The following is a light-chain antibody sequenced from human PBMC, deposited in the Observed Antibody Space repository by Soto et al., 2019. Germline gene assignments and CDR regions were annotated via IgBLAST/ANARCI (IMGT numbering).Light chain of an antibody. Sequence: EIVLTQSPGTLSLSPGDRATLSCRASQSVSIYLAWYQQKPGQAPRLLIYDASNRVTGIPARFSGSGSGTDFTLPISSVEPEDFAVDYCQQRVDWLTFGGGTKLEIK. J-gene: IGKJ4*01. CDR3: QQRVDWLT. CDR1: QSVSIY. CDR2: DAS. V-gene: IGKV3-11*01.